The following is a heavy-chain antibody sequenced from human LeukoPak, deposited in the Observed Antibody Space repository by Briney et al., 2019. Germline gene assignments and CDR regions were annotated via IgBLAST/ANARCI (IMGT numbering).Heavy chain of an antibody. D-gene: IGHD6-19*01. Sequence: PSETLSLTCAVSGASVSSSSYYWGWIRQPPGKGLEWIGSIYYSGSTYYNPSLKSRVTISVDTSKNQFSLKLSSVTAADTAVYYCARGIVDRSIAVVVHYYYMDVWGKGTTVTISS. CDR2: IYYSGST. V-gene: IGHV4-39*07. CDR3: ARGIVDRSIAVVVHYYYMDV. CDR1: GASVSSSSYY. J-gene: IGHJ6*03.